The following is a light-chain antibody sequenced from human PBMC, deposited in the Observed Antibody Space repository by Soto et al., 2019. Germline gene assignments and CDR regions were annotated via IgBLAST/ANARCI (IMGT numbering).Light chain of an antibody. V-gene: IGLV1-40*01. CDR3: LSFDSSLSVV. CDR1: SSNIGAGYD. Sequence: QPVLTQPPSVSGAPGQRVTISCTGSSSNIGAGYDVHWYQQLPGRAPKLLIYGNTNRPSGVPDRFSGSKSGTSAPLAITGLQAEDEADYYCLSFDSSLSVVFGGGTKLTVL. J-gene: IGLJ2*01. CDR2: GNT.